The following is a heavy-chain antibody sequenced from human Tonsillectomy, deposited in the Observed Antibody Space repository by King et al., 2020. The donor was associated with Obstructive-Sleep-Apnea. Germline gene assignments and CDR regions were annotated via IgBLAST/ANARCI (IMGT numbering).Heavy chain of an antibody. CDR1: GFSFSTYA. J-gene: IGHJ5*02. Sequence: VQLVESGGGLVQPGGSLRLSCAASGFSFSTYAMSWVRQAPGKGLEWVSAISGSGSSTYDADSVKGRFTISRDNSKNTLYLQMNSLRAEDTAVYYCAKGGPGWFGEINWFDPWGQRTLVTVSS. CDR2: ISGSGSST. V-gene: IGHV3-23*04. D-gene: IGHD3-10*01. CDR3: AKGGPGWFGEINWFDP.